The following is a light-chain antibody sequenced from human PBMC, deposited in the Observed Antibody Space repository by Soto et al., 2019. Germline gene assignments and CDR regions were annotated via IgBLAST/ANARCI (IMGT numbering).Light chain of an antibody. Sequence: DIQMTQSPSTLSASVGDIVTITCRASQSISTWLAWYQQTPGKAPKLLIYRASSLESGVPSRFSGSGSGTEFTLTISSLQPDDFATYYCQQYNSYPTFGGGTKVEIK. CDR1: QSISTW. V-gene: IGKV1-5*03. J-gene: IGKJ4*01. CDR2: RAS. CDR3: QQYNSYPT.